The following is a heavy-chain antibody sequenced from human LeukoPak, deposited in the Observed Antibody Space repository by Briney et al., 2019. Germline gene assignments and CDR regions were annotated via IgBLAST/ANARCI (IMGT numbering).Heavy chain of an antibody. Sequence: SETLSLTCTVSGGSISSGGYYWSWIRQHPGKGLEWIGYIYYSGSTYYNPSLKSRVTISVDTSKNQFSLKLSSVTAADTAVYYCARGGVVPAAMTFFDYWGQGTLVTVSS. CDR2: IYYSGST. D-gene: IGHD2-2*01. CDR3: ARGGVVPAAMTFFDY. V-gene: IGHV4-31*03. CDR1: GGSISSGGYY. J-gene: IGHJ4*02.